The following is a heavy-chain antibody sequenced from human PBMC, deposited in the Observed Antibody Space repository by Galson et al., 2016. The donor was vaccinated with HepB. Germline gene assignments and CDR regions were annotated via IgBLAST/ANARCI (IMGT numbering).Heavy chain of an antibody. CDR2: ISYDGSDK. D-gene: IGHD3-22*01. CDR3: AKDRRYYDSSGYFWEGYYYDGMDV. V-gene: IGHV3-30*18. CDR1: GFTFSSYG. Sequence: SLRLSCAASGFTFSSYGMHWVRQAPGKGLEWVAVISYDGSDKYYADSVKGRFTISRDNSKNPLYLQMNSLRPEDTAVYYWAKDRRYYDSSGYFWEGYYYDGMDVWGQGTTVTVSS. J-gene: IGHJ6*02.